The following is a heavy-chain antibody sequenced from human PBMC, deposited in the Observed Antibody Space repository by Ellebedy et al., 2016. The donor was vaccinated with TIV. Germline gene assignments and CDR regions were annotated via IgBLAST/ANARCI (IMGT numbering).Heavy chain of an antibody. D-gene: IGHD2-2*01. Sequence: GESLKISXAASGFTFSSYAMSWVRQAPGKGLEWVSAISGSGGSTYYADSVKGRFTISRDNSKNTLYLQMNSLRAEDTAVYYCAKDQGCSSTSCWYYYYYMDVWGKGTTVTVSS. J-gene: IGHJ6*03. CDR2: ISGSGGST. CDR3: AKDQGCSSTSCWYYYYYMDV. CDR1: GFTFSSYA. V-gene: IGHV3-23*01.